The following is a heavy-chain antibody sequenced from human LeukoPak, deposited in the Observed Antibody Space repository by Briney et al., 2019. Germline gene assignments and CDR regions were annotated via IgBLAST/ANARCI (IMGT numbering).Heavy chain of an antibody. Sequence: SVKVSCKASGGTFSSYTISWVRQAPGQGLEWMGRIIPILGIANYAQKFQGRVTITADKSTSTAYMELSSLRSEDTAVYYCAPRFRNSGYDPLDIWGQGTMVTVSS. J-gene: IGHJ3*02. V-gene: IGHV1-69*02. CDR1: GGTFSSYT. CDR3: APRFRNSGYDPLDI. D-gene: IGHD5-12*01. CDR2: IIPILGIA.